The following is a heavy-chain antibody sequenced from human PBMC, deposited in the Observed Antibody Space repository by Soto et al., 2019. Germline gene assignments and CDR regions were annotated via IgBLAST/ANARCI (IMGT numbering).Heavy chain of an antibody. CDR2: ISSSSSYT. D-gene: IGHD6-13*01. CDR3: ARDRKQQLVPFDY. V-gene: IGHV3-11*05. CDR1: GFTFSDFS. Sequence: GGSLRLSCTASGFTFSDFSMSWIRQAPGKGLEWVSYISSSSSYTNYADSVGGRFTISRDNAKNSLYLQMNSLRVEDTAVYYCARDRKQQLVPFDYWGQGTLVTVSS. J-gene: IGHJ4*02.